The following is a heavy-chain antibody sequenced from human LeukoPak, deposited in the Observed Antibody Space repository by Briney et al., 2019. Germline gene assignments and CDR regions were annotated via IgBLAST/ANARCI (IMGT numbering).Heavy chain of an antibody. CDR2: ISGSGGST. J-gene: IGHJ6*02. V-gene: IGHV3-23*01. CDR1: GFTFSSYA. Sequence: PGGSLRLSCAASGFTFSSYAMSWVRQAPGKGLEWVSAISGSGGSTYYADSVKGRFTISRDNSKNTLYLQMNSLRAEDTAVYYCAKQQWLVPEGYYGMDVWGQGTTVTVSS. D-gene: IGHD6-19*01. CDR3: AKQQWLVPEGYYGMDV.